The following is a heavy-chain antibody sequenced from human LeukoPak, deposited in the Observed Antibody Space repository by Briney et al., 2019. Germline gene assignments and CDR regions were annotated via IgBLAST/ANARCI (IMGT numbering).Heavy chain of an antibody. CDR1: GYTFSSYY. Sequence: ASVKVSCKASGYTFSSYYIHWMRQAPGQGLEWMGVSNPNGGSTTFAQKFQGRVTMTRDTSTSTVYMEMSSLRSADTALYYCARDPEANWAFFDHWGQGTLVTVSS. CDR2: SNPNGGST. V-gene: IGHV1-46*01. J-gene: IGHJ4*02. D-gene: IGHD7-27*01. CDR3: ARDPEANWAFFDH.